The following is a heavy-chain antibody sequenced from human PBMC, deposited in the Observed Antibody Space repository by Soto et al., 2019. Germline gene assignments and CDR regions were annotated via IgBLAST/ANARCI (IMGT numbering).Heavy chain of an antibody. CDR3: GRLAVSCSGGSCYSRNWFDP. J-gene: IGHJ5*02. V-gene: IGHV4-39*01. D-gene: IGHD2-15*01. CDR2: IYYSGST. Sequence: QLQLQESGPGLVKPSETLSLTCTVSGGSISSSSYYWAWIRQPPGKGLEWIGHIYYSGSTYYNPSLKSRVTIPVDTSKNQFSLRLSSVTAADTAVYYCGRLAVSCSGGSCYSRNWFDPWGQGTLVTVSS. CDR1: GGSISSSSYY.